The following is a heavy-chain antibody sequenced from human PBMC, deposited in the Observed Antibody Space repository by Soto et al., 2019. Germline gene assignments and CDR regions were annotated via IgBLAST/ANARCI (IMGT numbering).Heavy chain of an antibody. J-gene: IGHJ4*02. CDR2: IKEDGSEK. CDR1: GFTFSNYW. Sequence: GSLRLSCAASGFTFSNYWMTWVRQAPGKGLEWVANIKEDGSEKHYVDSVKGRFTISRDNAKNSLYLQMNSLRVEDTAVYFCSRDVVVGAKALNYWGQGALFTVSS. V-gene: IGHV3-7*01. CDR3: SRDVVVGAKALNY. D-gene: IGHD2-15*01.